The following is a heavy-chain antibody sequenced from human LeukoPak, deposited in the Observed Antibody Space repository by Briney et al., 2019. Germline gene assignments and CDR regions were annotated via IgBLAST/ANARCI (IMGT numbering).Heavy chain of an antibody. Sequence: SGGPLRLSCAASGFTFSSCWMNWVRQAPGKGLEWVASIKQDGSEKYYVDSVKGRFTISRDTAKHSLYLQMNSLRAEDTAVYYCARDSDVPFDYWGQGTPVTVSS. D-gene: IGHD6-6*01. CDR3: ARDSDVPFDY. CDR1: GFTFSSCW. V-gene: IGHV3-7*01. J-gene: IGHJ4*02. CDR2: IKQDGSEK.